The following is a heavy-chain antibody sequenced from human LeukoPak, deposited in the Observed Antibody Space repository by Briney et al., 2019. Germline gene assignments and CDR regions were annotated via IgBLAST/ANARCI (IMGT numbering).Heavy chain of an antibody. V-gene: IGHV3-33*06. Sequence: GGSLRLSCAASGFTFSTYDMHWVRQAPGKGLEWVALIWYDGSSKHYADSVKGRFTISRDNSKNTLYLQMNSLRAEDTAVYYCAKDHSSGYYPPGDHWGQGTLVTVSS. J-gene: IGHJ4*02. CDR3: AKDHSSGYYPPGDH. D-gene: IGHD3-22*01. CDR1: GFTFSTYD. CDR2: IWYDGSSK.